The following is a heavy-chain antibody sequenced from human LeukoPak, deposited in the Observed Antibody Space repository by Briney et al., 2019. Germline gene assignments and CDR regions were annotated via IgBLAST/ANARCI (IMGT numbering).Heavy chain of an antibody. CDR3: ARDRSLGMAGYNFDS. V-gene: IGHV1-18*01. Sequence: ASVKVSCKASGYTFNTYGITWVRQAPGQGLEWMEWISVSNGNTKYAQKFRGRVTLITDTSTSTAYMELRSLRSDDTATYYCARDRSLGMAGYNFDSWGQGTLITVSS. D-gene: IGHD5-18*01. CDR1: GYTFNTYG. CDR2: ISVSNGNT. J-gene: IGHJ4*02.